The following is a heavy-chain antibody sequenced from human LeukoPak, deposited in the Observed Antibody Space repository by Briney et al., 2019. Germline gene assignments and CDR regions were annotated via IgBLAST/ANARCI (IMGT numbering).Heavy chain of an antibody. CDR2: FSSSGSTP. J-gene: IGHJ6*04. V-gene: IGHV3-48*03. D-gene: IGHD3-10*02. CDR3: AELGITMIGGV. CDR1: GVTFSTYE. Sequence: GGSLRLSCAASGVTFSTYEMYSVREAPRKRLDWVSYFSSSGSTPYSAASVKGRFAMSRDNAKNSLYLQMNSLRAEDTAVYYCAELGITMIGGVWGKGTTVTISS.